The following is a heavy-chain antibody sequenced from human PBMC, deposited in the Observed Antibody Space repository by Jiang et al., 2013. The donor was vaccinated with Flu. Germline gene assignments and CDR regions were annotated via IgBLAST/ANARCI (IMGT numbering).Heavy chain of an antibody. CDR2: IDWDDDK. V-gene: IGHV2-70*11. CDR3: ARILASGYGDYVDY. Sequence: KPTQTLTLTCTFSGFSLSTSGMCVSWIRQPPGKALEWLARIDWDDDKYYSTSLKTRLTISKDTSKNQVVLTMTNMDPVDTATYYCARILASGYGDYVDYWGQGTLVTVSS. D-gene: IGHD4-17*01. J-gene: IGHJ4*02. CDR1: GFSLSTSGMC.